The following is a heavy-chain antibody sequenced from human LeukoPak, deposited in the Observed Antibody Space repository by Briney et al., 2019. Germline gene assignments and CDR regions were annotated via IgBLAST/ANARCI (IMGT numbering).Heavy chain of an antibody. D-gene: IGHD1-14*01. J-gene: IGHJ4*02. CDR2: INHSGST. V-gene: IGHV4-34*01. CDR1: GGSFSGYY. CDR3: ARVNKSPRTIVTHFDY. Sequence: SETLSLTCTVYGGSFSGYYWSWIRQPPGKGLEWVGEINHSGSTNYNPSLKSRVTISVDTSNNQFSLKLSSVTAADTAVYYCARVNKSPRTIVTHFDYWGQGTLVTVSS.